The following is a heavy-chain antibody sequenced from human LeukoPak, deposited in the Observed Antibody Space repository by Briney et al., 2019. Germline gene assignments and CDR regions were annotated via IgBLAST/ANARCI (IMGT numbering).Heavy chain of an antibody. J-gene: IGHJ5*02. V-gene: IGHV3-7*01. D-gene: IGHD3-22*01. CDR2: IKQDGSQI. Sequence: GGSLRLSCAASGFTFNYYWMNWIRQLPGKGLEWLANIKQDGSQIYYLDSVKGRFTISRDNAKNSLYLEIHSLRVEDTAAYYCARDADRDNWPDAWGQGTLVTVSP. CDR3: ARDADRDNWPDA. CDR1: GFTFNYYW.